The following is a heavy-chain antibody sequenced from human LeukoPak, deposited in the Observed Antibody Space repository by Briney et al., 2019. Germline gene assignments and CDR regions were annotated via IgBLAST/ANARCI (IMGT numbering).Heavy chain of an antibody. V-gene: IGHV4-34*01. CDR2: INHSGRT. CDR1: GGSFSGYY. CDR3: ARSSGSYYFDY. Sequence: TPSETLSLTCGVHGGSFSGYYWSWIRQPPGKGLELIGEINHSGRTNYNPSLKSRVTISVDTSKNQFSLKLSSVTTADTAVYYCARSSGSYYFDYWGQGTLVTVSS. D-gene: IGHD1-26*01. J-gene: IGHJ4*02.